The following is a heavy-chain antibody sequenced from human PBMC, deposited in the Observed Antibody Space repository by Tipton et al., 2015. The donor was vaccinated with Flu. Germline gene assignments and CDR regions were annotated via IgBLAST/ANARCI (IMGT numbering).Heavy chain of an antibody. J-gene: IGHJ6*02. V-gene: IGHV1-69*01. Sequence: QVQLVQSGAEVKKPGSSVNVSCKASGGTFSSYAISWVRQATGQGLEWMGGIIPIFGTANYAQKVQGRVTSTADESTSKAYMELSSLRSEDTAVYYCARVPGEATPNYGDGIDVWGQGTTVTVS. CDR3: ARVPGEATPNYGDGIDV. CDR1: GGTFSSYA. CDR2: IIPIFGTA. D-gene: IGHD2-15*01.